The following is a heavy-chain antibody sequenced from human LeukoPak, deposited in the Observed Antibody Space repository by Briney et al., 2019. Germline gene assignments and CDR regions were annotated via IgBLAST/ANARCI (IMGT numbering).Heavy chain of an antibody. CDR2: IRYDGSNK. J-gene: IGHJ4*02. Sequence: PGGSLRLSCAASGFTFSSYSMNWVRQAPGKGLEWVAFIRYDGSNKYYADSVKGRFTISRDNSKNTLYLQMNSLRAEDTAVYYCAKDPAIFGVVIINLDYWGQGTLVTVSS. V-gene: IGHV3-30*02. D-gene: IGHD3-3*01. CDR1: GFTFSSYS. CDR3: AKDPAIFGVVIINLDY.